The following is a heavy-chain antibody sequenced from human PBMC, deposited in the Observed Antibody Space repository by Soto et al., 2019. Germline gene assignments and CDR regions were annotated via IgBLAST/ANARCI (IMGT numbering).Heavy chain of an antibody. V-gene: IGHV4-61*01. D-gene: IGHD2-15*01. CDR2: IIYSGSS. J-gene: IGHJ5*02. Sequence: SEALSVTCTVSGDPLSTPSHLWSWILQPPGKGLEWIGYIIYSGSSNYNPSFRSRVTISLDTSRNQFSLRLSSVTAADTAVYYCARDGPSGIDNWFDPWGQGTLVTVSS. CDR3: ARDGPSGIDNWFDP. CDR1: GDPLSTPSHL.